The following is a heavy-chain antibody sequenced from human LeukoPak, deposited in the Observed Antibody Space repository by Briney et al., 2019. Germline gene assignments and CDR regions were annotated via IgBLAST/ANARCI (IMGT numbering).Heavy chain of an antibody. CDR3: ARGSTYYDSSGQVPFDY. Sequence: PGGSLRLSCAASGFTFSSYSMNWVRQAPGKGLEWVSSISSSSYIYYRESVKGRITISRDNGQNKVFLQKNSLKSEDTAVYYCARGSTYYDSSGQVPFDYWGQGTLVTVSS. D-gene: IGHD3-22*01. V-gene: IGHV3-21*01. CDR2: ISSSSYI. CDR1: GFTFSSYS. J-gene: IGHJ4*02.